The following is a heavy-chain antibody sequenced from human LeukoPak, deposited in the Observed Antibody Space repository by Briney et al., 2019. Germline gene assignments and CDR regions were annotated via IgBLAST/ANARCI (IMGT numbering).Heavy chain of an antibody. CDR3: AREDLKRASSSWYEDY. Sequence: PGGSLRLSCEASGFTFSSYSMNWVRQAPGKGLEWISYISTSTTTIYYANSVKGRFTISRDNSKNTLYLQIGSLRAEDMAVYYCAREDLKRASSSWYEDYWGQGTLVTVSS. CDR2: ISTSTTTI. V-gene: IGHV3-48*01. D-gene: IGHD6-13*01. J-gene: IGHJ4*02. CDR1: GFTFSSYS.